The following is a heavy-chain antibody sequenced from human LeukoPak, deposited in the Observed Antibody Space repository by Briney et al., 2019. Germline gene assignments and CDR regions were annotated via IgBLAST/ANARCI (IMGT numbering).Heavy chain of an antibody. V-gene: IGHV3-7*01. CDR3: ARELDIVATIYFDY. Sequence: GSLRLSCAASGFTFSSYWMSWVRQAPGKGLEWVANIKQDGSEKYYVDSVKGRFTISRDNAKNSLYLQMNSLRAEDTAVYYCARELDIVATIYFDYWGQGTLVTVSS. CDR2: IKQDGSEK. J-gene: IGHJ4*02. CDR1: GFTFSSYW. D-gene: IGHD5-12*01.